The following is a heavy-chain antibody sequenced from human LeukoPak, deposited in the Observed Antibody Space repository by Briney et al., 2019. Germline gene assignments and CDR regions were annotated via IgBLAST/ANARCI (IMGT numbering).Heavy chain of an antibody. D-gene: IGHD3-22*01. CDR3: ARLPLLDHSGYYSI. V-gene: IGHV4-39*01. Sequence: SETLSLTCTVFGDSVSSGSYYWGWIRQPPGKGLEWIGNMMYSGNTYHNPSLKSRVFMSVDRSKNQFSLELNSVTAADTAVYYCARLPLLDHSGYYSIWGQGTLVTVSS. J-gene: IGHJ4*02. CDR2: MMYSGNT. CDR1: GDSVSSGSYY.